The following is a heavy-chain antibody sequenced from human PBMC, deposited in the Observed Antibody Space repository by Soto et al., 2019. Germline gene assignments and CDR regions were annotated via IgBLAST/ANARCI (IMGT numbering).Heavy chain of an antibody. Sequence: SGPTLVNPTQTLTLTCTFSGFSLSTSGVGVGWIRQPPGKALEWLGFIYWDDIKRYSPSLKSRLTFTKDTSKNQVVLTMTNMDPVDTGTYYCAHTVRFRDGYNFYYFDYWGQGTLVTVSS. CDR3: AHTVRFRDGYNFYYFDY. CDR1: GFSLSTSGVG. CDR2: IYWDDIK. J-gene: IGHJ4*02. V-gene: IGHV2-5*02. D-gene: IGHD5-12*01.